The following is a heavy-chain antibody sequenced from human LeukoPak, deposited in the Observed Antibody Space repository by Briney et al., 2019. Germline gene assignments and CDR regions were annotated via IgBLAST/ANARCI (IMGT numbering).Heavy chain of an antibody. CDR1: GYSITSGYY. V-gene: IGHV4-38-2*02. J-gene: IGHJ4*02. D-gene: IGHD3-22*01. Sequence: SETLSLTCTVSGYSITSGYYWGWIRQPPGKGLEWIGNIFHSGSTYYNPSLKSRITISMDTSKNQFSLKLSSVTAADTAVYYCARVGTMIIVVSVDSWGQGTLVTVSS. CDR2: IFHSGST. CDR3: ARVGTMIIVVSVDS.